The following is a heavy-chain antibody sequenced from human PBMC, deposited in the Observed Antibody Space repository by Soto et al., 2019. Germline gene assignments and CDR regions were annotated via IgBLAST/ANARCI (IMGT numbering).Heavy chain of an antibody. Sequence: GASVKVSCTASGYTFTSYAMHWVRQAPGQRLEWMGWINAGNGNTKYSQKFQGRVTITRDTSASTAYMELSSLRSEDTAVYYCARDCSGGSCYSVNYYYYYMDVWGKGTTVTVSS. CDR2: INAGNGNT. CDR3: ARDCSGGSCYSVNYYYYYMDV. J-gene: IGHJ6*03. V-gene: IGHV1-3*01. D-gene: IGHD2-15*01. CDR1: GYTFTSYA.